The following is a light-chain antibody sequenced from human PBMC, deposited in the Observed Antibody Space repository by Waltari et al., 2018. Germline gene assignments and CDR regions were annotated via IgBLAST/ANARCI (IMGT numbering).Light chain of an antibody. CDR1: SSDVGGHNF. CDR3: CSYAGSDTPYV. V-gene: IGLV2-8*01. J-gene: IGLJ1*01. CDR2: EVT. Sequence: QSALTQPPSASGSPGQSVTISCTGTSSDVGGHNFVSWYQQHLGKAPKVIIYEVTKRPSGVPDRFSGSKSGNTASLTVSGLQTEDEADYYCCSYAGSDTPYVFGTGTTVTVL.